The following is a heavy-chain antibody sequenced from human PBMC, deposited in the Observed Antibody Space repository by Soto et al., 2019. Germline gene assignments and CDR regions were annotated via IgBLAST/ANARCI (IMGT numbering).Heavy chain of an antibody. D-gene: IGHD3-9*01. Sequence: PSETLSLTCAVSGGSISISNWWSWVRQPPGKGLEWIGEIYHSGSTNYHPSLKSRVTISVEKSKNQFSLKLTSLTAADTAVYYCARAITFDWLVLDNWGQGTLVT. V-gene: IGHV4-4*02. CDR1: GGSISISNW. CDR2: IYHSGST. CDR3: ARAITFDWLVLDN. J-gene: IGHJ4*02.